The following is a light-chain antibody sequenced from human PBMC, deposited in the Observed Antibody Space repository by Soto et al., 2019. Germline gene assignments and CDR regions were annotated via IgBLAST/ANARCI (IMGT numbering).Light chain of an antibody. J-gene: IGKJ1*01. Sequence: MQMAQSPSTQSACVGDRVTNTCRASQSISSWLAWYQQKPGKAPKLLIYDASSLESGVPSRFSGSGSGTEFTLTISSLQPDDLATYSCQQYNSYWTFGQGTEVDIK. CDR2: DAS. CDR1: QSISSW. V-gene: IGKV1-5*01. CDR3: QQYNSYWT.